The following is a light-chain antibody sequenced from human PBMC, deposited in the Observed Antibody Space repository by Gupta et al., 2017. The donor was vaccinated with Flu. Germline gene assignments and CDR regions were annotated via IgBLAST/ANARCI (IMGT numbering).Light chain of an antibody. J-gene: IGKJ4*01. Sequence: IVMTQSPVTLSVSPGERATLSCRATQTISSNLAWYQQKPGQAPRLLIYDASTRSTGIPARFSGSGSGTEFTLTISSLQSEDFAVYYCQQYNNWPLTFGGGTKVEIK. CDR1: QTISSN. CDR3: QQYNNWPLT. CDR2: DAS. V-gene: IGKV3-15*01.